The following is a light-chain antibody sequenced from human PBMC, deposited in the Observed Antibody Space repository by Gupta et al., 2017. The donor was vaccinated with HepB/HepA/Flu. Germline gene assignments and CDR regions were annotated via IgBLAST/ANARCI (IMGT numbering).Light chain of an antibody. Sequence: AIRMTQTPSSFSASTGDRVTITCRASQGISNHLVWYQQQTGKAPKLLIFDASTLNGGGPSRFSGSGSATNFTITISSRQYEDFAAYYCQQYYNNLSWTFGQGTKVEIK. CDR2: DAS. CDR3: QQYYNNLSWT. CDR1: QGISNH. J-gene: IGKJ1*01. V-gene: IGKV1-8*01.